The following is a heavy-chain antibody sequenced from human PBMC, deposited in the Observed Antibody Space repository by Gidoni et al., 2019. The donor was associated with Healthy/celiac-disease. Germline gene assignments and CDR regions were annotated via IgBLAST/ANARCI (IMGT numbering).Heavy chain of an antibody. Sequence: EVQLVESGGGLVQPGGSLRLSWAASGFTVSSNYMSWVRQAPGKWLEWVSVIYSGGSTYYADSVKGRFTISRDNSKNTLYLQMNSLRAEDTAVYYCARARWELLYFDYWGQGTLVTVSS. CDR3: ARARWELLYFDY. CDR2: IYSGGST. J-gene: IGHJ4*02. V-gene: IGHV3-66*01. D-gene: IGHD1-26*01. CDR1: GFTVSSNY.